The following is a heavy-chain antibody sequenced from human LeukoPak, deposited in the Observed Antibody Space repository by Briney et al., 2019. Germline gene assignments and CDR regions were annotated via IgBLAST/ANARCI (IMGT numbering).Heavy chain of an antibody. Sequence: GSLRLSCAASGFTFSDYNMRWIRQPPGKGLEWIGSIYHSGSTYYNPSLKSRVTISVDTSKNQFSLKLSSVTAADTAVYYCARHGYSSSWYAPYYYYYMDVWGKGTTVTISS. CDR3: ARHGYSSSWYAPYYYYYMDV. CDR1: GFTFSDYN. CDR2: IYHSGST. V-gene: IGHV4-38-2*01. D-gene: IGHD6-13*01. J-gene: IGHJ6*03.